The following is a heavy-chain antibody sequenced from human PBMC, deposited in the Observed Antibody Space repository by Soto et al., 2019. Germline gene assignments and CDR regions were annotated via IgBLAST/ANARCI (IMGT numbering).Heavy chain of an antibody. V-gene: IGHV1-18*01. Sequence: QVHLVQSGAEVKKPGASVKVSCKGSGYAFTTYGITWVRQAPGQGLEWMGWISAHNGNTNYAQKLQGRVTVTRDTATTTAYMELRSLRSDDTAVYYCARGRYGDYWGQGALVTVSS. CDR1: GYAFTTYG. D-gene: IGHD1-1*01. CDR2: ISAHNGNT. J-gene: IGHJ4*02. CDR3: ARGRYGDY.